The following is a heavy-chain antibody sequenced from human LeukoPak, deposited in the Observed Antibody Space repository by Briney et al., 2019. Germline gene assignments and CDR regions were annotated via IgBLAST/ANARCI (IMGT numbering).Heavy chain of an antibody. CDR2: IYHSGST. CDR1: GGSISTTPYY. Sequence: SETLSLTCSVSGGSISTTPYYWGWIRQPPGKGLEWIGSIYHSGSTFYNPSLKSRVTMSIDMSKNQFSLRLSSVTAADAAVYYCARHSSSWYTEAFDIWGQGTVVTVSS. D-gene: IGHD6-13*01. V-gene: IGHV4-39*01. CDR3: ARHSSSWYTEAFDI. J-gene: IGHJ3*02.